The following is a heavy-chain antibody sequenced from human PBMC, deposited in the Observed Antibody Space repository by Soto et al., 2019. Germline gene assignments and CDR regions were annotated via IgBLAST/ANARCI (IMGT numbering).Heavy chain of an antibody. J-gene: IGHJ4*02. CDR3: TKGYYGSGSSYFDY. D-gene: IGHD3-10*01. V-gene: IGHV3-9*01. CDR2: ISWNSRSI. Sequence: EVQWVESGGGLVQPGGSLRLSCAASGFTVAESAMRWVRQAPGKGLEWVSGISWNSRSIDYADSVKGRFTISRDNAKNSLFLQMNSLRPEDTALYYCTKGYYGSGSSYFDYWSRGALVTVSS. CDR1: GFTVAESA.